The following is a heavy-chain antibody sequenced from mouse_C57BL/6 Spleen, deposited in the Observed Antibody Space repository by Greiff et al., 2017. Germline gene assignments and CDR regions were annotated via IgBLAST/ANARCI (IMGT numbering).Heavy chain of an antibody. V-gene: IGHV1-52*01. CDR2: IDPSDSET. CDR3: ARSSYYFDY. CDR1: GYTFTSYW. Sequence: QVQLQQPGAELVRPGSSVKLSCKASGYTFTSYWLHWVKQRPIQGLECIGNIDPSDSETHYNQQFKDKATLTVDKSSSTAYMQLRSLTSEDSAVYYCARSSYYFDYWGQGTTLTVSS. J-gene: IGHJ2*01. D-gene: IGHD1-1*01.